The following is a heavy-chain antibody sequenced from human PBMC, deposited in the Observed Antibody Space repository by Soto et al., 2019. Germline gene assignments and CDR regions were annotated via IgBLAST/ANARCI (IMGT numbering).Heavy chain of an antibody. CDR2: IIPIFGTA. J-gene: IGHJ6*02. CDR1: GGTFSSYA. V-gene: IGHV1-69*01. CDR3: ARDGRTDPRGGMDV. Sequence: QVQLVQSGAEVKKPGSSVKVSCKASGGTFSSYAISWVRQAPGQGLEWMGGIIPIFGTANYAQKFQGRVTITADESTSTAYMELSSLRSEDTAMYYCARDGRTDPRGGMDVWGQGTTVTVSS.